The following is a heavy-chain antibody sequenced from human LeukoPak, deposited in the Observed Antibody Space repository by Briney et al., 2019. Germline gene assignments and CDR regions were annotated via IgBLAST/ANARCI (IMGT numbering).Heavy chain of an antibody. Sequence: GGSLRLSCAASGFTVSSNYMSWVRQAPGKGLEWVSVIYSGGNTYYADSVKGRFTISRDNSKNTLYLQMNSLRAEDTAVYYCARTCSGGSCYPNYYYYGMDVWGQGTTVTVSS. CDR3: ARTCSGGSCYPNYYYYGMDV. D-gene: IGHD2-15*01. CDR2: IYSGGNT. V-gene: IGHV3-66*01. CDR1: GFTVSSNY. J-gene: IGHJ6*02.